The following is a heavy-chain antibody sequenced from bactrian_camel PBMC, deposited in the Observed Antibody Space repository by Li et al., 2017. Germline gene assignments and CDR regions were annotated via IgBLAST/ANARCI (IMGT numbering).Heavy chain of an antibody. Sequence: HVQLVESGGGSVQAGGSLRVSCVISGSASENYCIGWFRQAPGKEREGVAAIDSDGSTSYAYSVKGRFTISRDNAKNTAYLETNTLKSEDTAMYYCVTNFLSGAYWGQGTQVTVS. D-gene: IGHD1*01. CDR3: VTNFLSGAY. V-gene: IGHV3S53*01. CDR2: IDSDGST. CDR1: GSASENYC. J-gene: IGHJ4*01.